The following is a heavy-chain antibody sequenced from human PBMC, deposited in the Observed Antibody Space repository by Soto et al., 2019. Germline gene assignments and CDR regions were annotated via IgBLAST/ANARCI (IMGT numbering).Heavy chain of an antibody. D-gene: IGHD3-3*01. CDR1: GFTFSSYW. CDR3: ARDSPDFYYYYYMDV. J-gene: IGHJ6*03. CDR2: INSDGSST. Sequence: GSLRLSCAASGFTFSSYWMHWVRQAPGKGLVWVSRINSDGSSTSYADSVKGRFTISRDNAKNTLYLQMNSLRAEDTAVYYCARDSPDFYYYYYMDVWGKGTTVTVSS. V-gene: IGHV3-74*01.